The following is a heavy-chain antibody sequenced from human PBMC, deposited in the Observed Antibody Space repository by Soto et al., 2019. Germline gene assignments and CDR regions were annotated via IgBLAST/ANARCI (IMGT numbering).Heavy chain of an antibody. J-gene: IGHJ6*02. CDR3: AGHGVIAAAGTDYYYGMDV. V-gene: IGHV4-39*01. CDR1: GGSISSSRCH. Sequence: SETLSLTCTVSGGSISSSRCHWGWIRQPPGKGLEWIASIKYSGTTFYNPSLKSRVTLSVDTSKNQFALKLSSVTAADTAVYYCAGHGVIAAAGTDYYYGMDVWGQGTTVTVSS. CDR2: IKYSGTT. D-gene: IGHD6-13*01.